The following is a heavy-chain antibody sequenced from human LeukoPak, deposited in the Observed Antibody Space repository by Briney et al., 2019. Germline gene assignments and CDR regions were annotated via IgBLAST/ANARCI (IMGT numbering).Heavy chain of an antibody. D-gene: IGHD5-18*01. Sequence: PGGSLRLSCGASGFTFSSYWMSWVRQAPGKGLEWVANIKEDGSEKYYVDSVKGRFIISRDNAKNSLYLHMNDLRAEDTAVYCCARDPGDRAIDRWFDPWGQGTLVIVSS. J-gene: IGHJ5*02. CDR2: IKEDGSEK. V-gene: IGHV3-7*03. CDR1: GFTFSSYW. CDR3: ARDPGDRAIDRWFDP.